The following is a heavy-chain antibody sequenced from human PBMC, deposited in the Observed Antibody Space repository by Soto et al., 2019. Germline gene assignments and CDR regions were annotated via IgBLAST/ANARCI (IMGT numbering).Heavy chain of an antibody. J-gene: IGHJ4*02. V-gene: IGHV1-3*01. CDR1: GFTFTNYA. D-gene: IGHD3-10*01. Sequence: QVQLVQSGAEVKKPGASVKISCKASGFTFTNYAMQWVRQAPGQTLEWMGWVNAGNGDTRYSQKFQGRVTVTRDATASTAYMELSGLRSEDTAVYYCARGIWTMTRGSFYFDHWGQGTMVTVSS. CDR3: ARGIWTMTRGSFYFDH. CDR2: VNAGNGDT.